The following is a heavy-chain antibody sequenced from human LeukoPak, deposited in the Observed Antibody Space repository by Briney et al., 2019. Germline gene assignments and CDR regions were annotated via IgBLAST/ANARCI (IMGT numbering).Heavy chain of an antibody. D-gene: IGHD1-20*01. V-gene: IGHV4-34*01. J-gene: IGHJ4*02. Sequence: SETLSLTCAVYGGSFSVVYWSWIRQPPGKGLEWIGEINHRGNANYNPSLKSRFTISVDTSKNQFSLKLSSVTAADTAVYFCARKTITEGVDYWGQGSLVTVSS. CDR2: INHRGNA. CDR3: ARKTITEGVDY. CDR1: GGSFSVVY.